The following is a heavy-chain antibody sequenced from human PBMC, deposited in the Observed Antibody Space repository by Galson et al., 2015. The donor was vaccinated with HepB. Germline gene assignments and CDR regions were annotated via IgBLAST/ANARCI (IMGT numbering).Heavy chain of an antibody. CDR2: IKQDGSEK. V-gene: IGHV3-7*03. Sequence: SLRLSCAVSGFTYNNYWMSWVRRAPGRGLEWVANIKQDGSEKYYVDSVEGRFTVSRDNAKKTLYLDMNALSVEDTAVYYCARGWDTDVTSNFDYWDQGALVTVSS. J-gene: IGHJ4*02. D-gene: IGHD5-18*01. CDR3: ARGWDTDVTSNFDY. CDR1: GFTYNNYW.